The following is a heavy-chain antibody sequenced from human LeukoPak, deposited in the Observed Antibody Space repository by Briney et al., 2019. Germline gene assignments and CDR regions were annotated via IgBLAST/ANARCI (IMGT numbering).Heavy chain of an antibody. CDR1: GGSISSYY. Sequence: SETLSLTCTVSGGSISSYYWSWIRQPPGKGLEWIGYIYYSGSTNYNPSLKSRVTISVDTSKNQFSLKLSSVPAADTAVYYCASSGSSWYNWFDPWGQGTLVTVSS. V-gene: IGHV4-59*01. J-gene: IGHJ5*02. CDR2: IYYSGST. D-gene: IGHD6-13*01. CDR3: ASSGSSWYNWFDP.